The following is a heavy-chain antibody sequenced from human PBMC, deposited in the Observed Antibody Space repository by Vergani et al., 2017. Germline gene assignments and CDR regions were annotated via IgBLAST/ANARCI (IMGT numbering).Heavy chain of an antibody. CDR3: ARLYGRDSSGSKYFDY. V-gene: IGHV5-51*01. J-gene: IGHJ4*02. CDR2: IHPADSDT. Sequence: EVQLVQSGAEVKKPGESLKISCQISGYSFTNYWIGWVRQTPGKGLEWMGIIHPADSDTRYSPSFQGQVTISVAKSISTAYLQRSSLRASDSAMYYCARLYGRDSSGSKYFDYWGQGTLVTVSS. CDR1: GYSFTNYW. D-gene: IGHD3-22*01.